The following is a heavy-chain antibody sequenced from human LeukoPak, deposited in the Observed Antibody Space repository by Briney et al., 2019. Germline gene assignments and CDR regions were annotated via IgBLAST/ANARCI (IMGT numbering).Heavy chain of an antibody. V-gene: IGHV3-7*01. CDR1: GFTFSNYW. Sequence: PGGSLRLSCEASGFTFSNYWMDWVRQAPGKGLEWVANIKQDGSEKYYVESVKGRFTVSRDNAKNSLFLQMNSLRAEDTAVYYCARALDYWGQGTLVTVSS. CDR3: ARALDY. J-gene: IGHJ4*02. CDR2: IKQDGSEK.